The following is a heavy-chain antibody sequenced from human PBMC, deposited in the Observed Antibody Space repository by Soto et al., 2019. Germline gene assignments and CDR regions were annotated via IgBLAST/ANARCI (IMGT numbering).Heavy chain of an antibody. Sequence: QVTLKESGPVLVKPTETLTLTCTVSGFSLSNARMGVSWSRQPPGQALEWLAHIFSNDEKSYSTSRKSRLTISQDNSKIQVVLTMTNMDPVDTATYYCARISPPRYDSSGYYRTSYYYYGMDVWGQGTTVTVSS. D-gene: IGHD3-22*01. J-gene: IGHJ6*02. CDR2: IFSNDEK. CDR1: GFSLSNARMG. V-gene: IGHV2-26*01. CDR3: ARISPPRYDSSGYYRTSYYYYGMDV.